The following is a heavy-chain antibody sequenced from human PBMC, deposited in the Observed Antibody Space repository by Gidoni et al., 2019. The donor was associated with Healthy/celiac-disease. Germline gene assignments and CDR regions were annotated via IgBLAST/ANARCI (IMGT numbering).Heavy chain of an antibody. CDR1: GFTFSSYG. J-gene: IGHJ4*02. V-gene: IGHV3-33*01. Sequence: QVQLVESGGGVVQPGRSLRLSCAASGFTFSSYGMHWVRQAPGKGLEWVAVIWYDGSNKYYADSVKGRFTISRDNSKNTLYLQMNSLRAEDTAVYYCASGAYSSSWYFDYWGQGTLVTVSS. CDR3: ASGAYSSSWYFDY. CDR2: IWYDGSNK. D-gene: IGHD6-13*01.